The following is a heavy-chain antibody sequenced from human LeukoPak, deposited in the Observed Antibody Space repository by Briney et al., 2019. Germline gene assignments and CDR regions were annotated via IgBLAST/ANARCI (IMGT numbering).Heavy chain of an antibody. Sequence: ASVKVSCKSSGYTFTGYYMHWVRQAPGQGLEWMGWINPNSGGTNYAQKFQGRVTMTRDTSISTAYMELSRLRSDDTAVYYCARAKYYGDAFDIWGQGTMVTVSS. V-gene: IGHV1-2*02. J-gene: IGHJ3*02. D-gene: IGHD3-10*01. CDR3: ARAKYYGDAFDI. CDR2: INPNSGGT. CDR1: GYTFTGYY.